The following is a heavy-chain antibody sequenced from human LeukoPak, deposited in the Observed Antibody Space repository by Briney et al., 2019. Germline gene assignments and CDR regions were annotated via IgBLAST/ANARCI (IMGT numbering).Heavy chain of an antibody. J-gene: IGHJ4*02. D-gene: IGHD3-16*02. CDR3: ARAVYDYVWGSYRSAYYFDY. V-gene: IGHV3-30*04. CDR1: GFTFSSYA. CDR2: ISYDGSNK. Sequence: QTGGSLRLSCAASGFTFSSYAIHWVRQAPGKGLEWVAVISYDGSNKYYADSVKGRFTISRDNAKNSLYLQMNSLRAEDTAVYYCARAVYDYVWGSYRSAYYFDYWGQGTLVTVSS.